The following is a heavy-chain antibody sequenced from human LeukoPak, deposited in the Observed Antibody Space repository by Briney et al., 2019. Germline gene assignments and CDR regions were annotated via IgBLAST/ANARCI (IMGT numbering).Heavy chain of an antibody. J-gene: IGHJ4*02. Sequence: PGGSPRLSCTVSGFTFSNYWMRWVRQAPGKGLEWVASIDKNGREKRYVDSVEGRFTISRDNAKNSVYLQMTSLGAEDTAVYYCATYTQNFGAPGTDYWGQGTLVTVSS. D-gene: IGHD3-10*01. CDR3: ATYTQNFGAPGTDY. V-gene: IGHV3-7*01. CDR2: IDKNGREK. CDR1: GFTFSNYW.